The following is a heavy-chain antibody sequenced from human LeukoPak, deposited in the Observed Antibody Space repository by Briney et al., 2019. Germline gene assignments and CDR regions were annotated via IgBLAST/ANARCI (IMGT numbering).Heavy chain of an antibody. CDR3: AREVGWNDFYGMDV. D-gene: IGHD1-1*01. V-gene: IGHV3-21*01. CDR2: ISSSSSYI. Sequence: PGGSLRLSCAASGFTFSSYSMNWVRQAPGKGLEWVSSISSSSSYIYYADSVKGRFTISRDNSKNTLYLQMNSLRAEDTAVYYCAREVGWNDFYGMDVWGQGTTVTVSS. J-gene: IGHJ6*02. CDR1: GFTFSSYS.